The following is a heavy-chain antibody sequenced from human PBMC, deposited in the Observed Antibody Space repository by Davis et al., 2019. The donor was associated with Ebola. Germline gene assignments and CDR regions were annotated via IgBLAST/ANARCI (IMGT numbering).Heavy chain of an antibody. J-gene: IGHJ6*02. CDR1: GGSISSGGYY. Sequence: SETLSLTCTVSGGSISSGGYYWSWIRQHPGKGLEWIGYIYYSGSTYYNPSLKSRVTISVDTSKNQFSLKLSSVTAADTAVYYCARDSGLGMDVWGQGTTVTVSS. CDR3: ARDSGLGMDV. D-gene: IGHD3-10*01. V-gene: IGHV4-31*03. CDR2: IYYSGST.